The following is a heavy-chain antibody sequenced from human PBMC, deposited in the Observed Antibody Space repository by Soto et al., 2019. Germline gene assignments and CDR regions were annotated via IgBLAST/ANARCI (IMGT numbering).Heavy chain of an antibody. CDR3: ASVPDLVNTFGGVFDY. D-gene: IGHD3-16*01. Sequence: QVQLVQSGAEVKKPGSSVKVSCKASGGTFSSYAISWVRQAPGQGLEWMGGISPIFGTANHAQKFEGRVTITADESTSTAYMELSSLRTEDTAVYYCASVPDLVNTFGGVFDYWGQGTLVIVCS. V-gene: IGHV1-69*01. CDR1: GGTFSSYA. CDR2: ISPIFGTA. J-gene: IGHJ4*02.